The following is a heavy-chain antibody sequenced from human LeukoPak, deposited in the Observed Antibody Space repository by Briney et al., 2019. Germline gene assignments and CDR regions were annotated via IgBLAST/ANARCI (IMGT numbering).Heavy chain of an antibody. J-gene: IGHJ4*02. D-gene: IGHD6-19*01. CDR2: IWFDGSNK. V-gene: IGHV3-33*01. Sequence: GGSLRLSCAASGFTFSNYDMHWVRQAPGKGLEWVAVIWFDGSNKFYADSVKGRFTISRDNSKNTLYLQMNSLRAEDTAVYYCASSAGALIDCWGQGTPVIVSS. CDR1: GFTFSNYD. CDR3: ASSAGALIDC.